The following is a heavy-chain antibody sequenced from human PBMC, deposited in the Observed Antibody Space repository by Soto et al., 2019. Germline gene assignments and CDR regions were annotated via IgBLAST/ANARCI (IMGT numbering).Heavy chain of an antibody. CDR1: GGSISSSDYY. CDR2: VDYSGTS. D-gene: IGHD3-10*01. CDR3: ARRTPLYASESSRFDP. Sequence: PSETLSLTCTVSGGSISSSDYYWGWIRQPPGKGLEWIGTVDYSGTSRYNPSLEGRVTISVDTSRNQFSLKVNSVTAADTAVYYCARRTPLYASESSRFDPWGQGALVTVSS. V-gene: IGHV4-39*01. J-gene: IGHJ5*02.